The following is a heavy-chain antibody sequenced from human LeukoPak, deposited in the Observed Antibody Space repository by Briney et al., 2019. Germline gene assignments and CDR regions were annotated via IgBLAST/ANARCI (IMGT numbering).Heavy chain of an antibody. Sequence: GGSLRLSCAASGFTFSNYAMSWVCQAPGRGLEWVSAVSGRDDSTYYADSVKGRFTISRDTSKNTLYLQMNSLRAEDTAVYYCAKWGDYDILTGYYDPDYWGQGTLVTVSS. CDR3: AKWGDYDILTGYYDPDY. CDR2: VSGRDDST. CDR1: GFTFSNYA. D-gene: IGHD3-9*01. J-gene: IGHJ4*02. V-gene: IGHV3-23*01.